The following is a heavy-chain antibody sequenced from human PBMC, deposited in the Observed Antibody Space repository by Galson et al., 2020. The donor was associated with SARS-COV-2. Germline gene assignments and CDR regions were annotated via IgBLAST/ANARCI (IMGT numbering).Heavy chain of an antibody. CDR3: AGELLTALY. CDR1: GFTFSSYG. V-gene: IGHV3-30*03. Sequence: GESLKISCAASGFTFSSYGMHWVRQAPGKGLEWVAVISYDGSNKYYADSVKGRFTISRDNSKNTLYLQMNSLRAEDTAVYYCAGELLTALYWGQGTLVTVSS. J-gene: IGHJ4*02. CDR2: ISYDGSNK.